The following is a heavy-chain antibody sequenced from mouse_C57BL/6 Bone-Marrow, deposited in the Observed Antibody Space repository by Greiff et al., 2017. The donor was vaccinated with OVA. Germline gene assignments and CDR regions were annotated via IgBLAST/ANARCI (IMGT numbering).Heavy chain of an antibody. D-gene: IGHD2-3*01. CDR3: TRHDGYYVYFDY. V-gene: IGHV1-15*01. CDR1: GYTFTAYE. CDR2: IDPETGGT. Sequence: QVQLQQSGAELVRPGASVTLSCKASGYTFTAYEMHWVKQTPVPGLEWIGAIDPETGGTAYNQKFKGKAILTADKSSSTAYMELRSLTSEDSAVYYCTRHDGYYVYFDYWGKGTTLTVSS. J-gene: IGHJ2*01.